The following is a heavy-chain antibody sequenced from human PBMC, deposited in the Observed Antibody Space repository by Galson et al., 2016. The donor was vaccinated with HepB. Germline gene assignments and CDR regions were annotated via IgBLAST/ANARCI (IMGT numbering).Heavy chain of an antibody. CDR2: ISGSATST. V-gene: IGHV3-23*01. D-gene: IGHD3-10*01. Sequence: SLRLSCAASGFTFNYFAMNWVRQAPGKGLEWVPAISGSATSTFYADSVKGRFTISRDNSKNTLYLQMNSLNAEDTAVYFCSKDQGFGVAAADYWGQGALVTVSS. CDR3: SKDQGFGVAAADY. J-gene: IGHJ4*02. CDR1: GFTFNYFA.